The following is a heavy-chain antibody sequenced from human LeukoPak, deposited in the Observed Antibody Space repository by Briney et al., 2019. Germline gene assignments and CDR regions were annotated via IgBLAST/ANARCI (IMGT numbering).Heavy chain of an antibody. Sequence: SETLSLTCTVSGGSISSTGSFWGWIRQPPGKGLEWIGSIYYSGSTYYNPSLKSRVTISVDTSKNQFSLKLSSVTAADTAVYYCARKGIAVAGTLNWFDPWGQGTLVTVSS. CDR2: IYYSGST. D-gene: IGHD6-19*01. CDR1: GGSISSTGSF. CDR3: ARKGIAVAGTLNWFDP. J-gene: IGHJ5*02. V-gene: IGHV4-39*01.